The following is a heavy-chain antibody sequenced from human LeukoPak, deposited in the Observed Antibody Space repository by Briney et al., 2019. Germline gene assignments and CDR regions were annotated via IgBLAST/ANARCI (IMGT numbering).Heavy chain of an antibody. Sequence: GGSLRLSCAASGFTFSSYEMNWVRQAPGKGLEWVSYISSSGSTIYYADSVKSRFTISRDNAKNSLYLQMNSLRAEDTAVYYCAKGRIVKLDYWGRGTLVTVSS. CDR3: AKGRIVKLDY. J-gene: IGHJ4*02. CDR1: GFTFSSYE. D-gene: IGHD1-26*01. CDR2: ISSSGSTI. V-gene: IGHV3-48*03.